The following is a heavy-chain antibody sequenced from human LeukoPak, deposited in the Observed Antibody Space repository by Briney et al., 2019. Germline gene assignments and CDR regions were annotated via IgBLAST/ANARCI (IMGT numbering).Heavy chain of an antibody. Sequence: GGSLRLSCAASGFIVSENYISWVRQAPGKGLEWVSVIHSGGNTYYADSVKGRFIISRDNSKNTLYLQINSLRAEDTAVYYCARDITGRPDIAVAALGYWGQGTLVTVSS. J-gene: IGHJ4*02. CDR3: ARDITGRPDIAVAALGY. V-gene: IGHV3-66*01. CDR1: GFIVSENY. CDR2: IHSGGNT. D-gene: IGHD6-19*01.